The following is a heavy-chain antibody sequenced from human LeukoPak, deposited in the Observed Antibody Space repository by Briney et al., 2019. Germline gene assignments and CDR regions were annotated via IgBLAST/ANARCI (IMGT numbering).Heavy chain of an antibody. CDR1: GFTFSSYW. Sequence: PGGSLRLSCVASGFTFSSYWMTWVRQAPGKGLEWVANMRQDGNEKYYVDSVRGRFTISRDNAKNSLYLQMNSLRAEDTAVYYCARDNNYYDSSGYLNAFDIWDQGTMVTVSS. V-gene: IGHV3-7*01. CDR2: MRQDGNEK. CDR3: ARDNNYYDSSGYLNAFDI. J-gene: IGHJ3*02. D-gene: IGHD3-22*01.